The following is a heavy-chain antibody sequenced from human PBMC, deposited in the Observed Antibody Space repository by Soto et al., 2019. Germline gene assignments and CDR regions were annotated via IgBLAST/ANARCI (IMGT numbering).Heavy chain of an antibody. CDR3: ARIWSWEHNWNYTDDY. CDR1: GFTFSSYS. CDR2: ISSSSSYI. J-gene: IGHJ4*02. V-gene: IGHV3-21*01. D-gene: IGHD1-7*01. Sequence: EVQLVESGGGLVKPGGSLRLSCAASGFTFSSYSMNWVRQAPGKGLEWVSSISSSSSYIYYADSVKGRFTISRDNAKNSLYLQMNSLRAEDTAVYYCARIWSWEHNWNYTDDYWGQGTLVTVSS.